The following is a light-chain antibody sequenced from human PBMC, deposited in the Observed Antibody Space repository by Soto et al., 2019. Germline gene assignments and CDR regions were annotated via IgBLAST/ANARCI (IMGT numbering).Light chain of an antibody. CDR2: LNSDGSH. J-gene: IGLJ3*02. V-gene: IGLV4-69*01. CDR1: SGHGTYA. CDR3: QTWETDVRL. Sequence: QPVLTQSPSASAPLGASVKLTCTLSSGHGTYAIAWLQQQPEKVPRLLMKLNSDGSHTKGDGIPDRFSGSSSGAERYLTISSLQSEDEADYYCQTWETDVRLFGGGTKLTVL.